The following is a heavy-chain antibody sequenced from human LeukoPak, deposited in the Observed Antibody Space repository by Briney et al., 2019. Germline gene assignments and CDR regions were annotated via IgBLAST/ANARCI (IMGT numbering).Heavy chain of an antibody. CDR1: GFTFSSYA. CDR2: ISGSGGST. CDR3: AKDARRDGYSYDY. D-gene: IGHD5-24*01. Sequence: PGGSLRLSCAVSGFTFSSYAMNWVRQAPGKGLEWVSGISGSGGSTNYADSVEGRFTISRDNSNNTLYLQMNSLRAEDTAVYYCAKDARRDGYSYDYWGQGTLVTVSS. V-gene: IGHV3-23*01. J-gene: IGHJ4*02.